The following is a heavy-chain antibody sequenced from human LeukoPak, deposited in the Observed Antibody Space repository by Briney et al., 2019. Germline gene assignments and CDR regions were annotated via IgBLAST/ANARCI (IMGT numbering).Heavy chain of an antibody. CDR1: GGTFSSYA. J-gene: IGHJ4*02. D-gene: IGHD2-15*01. V-gene: IGHV1-69*04. CDR2: IIPILGIA. Sequence: ASVKVSCKASGGTFSSYAISWVRQAPGQGLEWMGRIIPILGIANYAQKFQGRVTITADKSTSTAYMELSSLRSEDTAVYYCARDGYCSGGSCYEERWGQGTLVTVS. CDR3: ARDGYCSGGSCYEER.